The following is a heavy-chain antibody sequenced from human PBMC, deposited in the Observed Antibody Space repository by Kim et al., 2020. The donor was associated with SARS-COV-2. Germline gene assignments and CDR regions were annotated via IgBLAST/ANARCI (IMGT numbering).Heavy chain of an antibody. Sequence: GGSLRLSCAASRFSFSNYAMSWVRQAPGKGLEWVSAICCSGGSTYYADSVKGRFTISRDNSKNTLYLQMNSLRAEDTAVYYCAKDPTGSSYGAFDDWGQGPLVSVS. CDR2: ICCSGGST. D-gene: IGHD5-18*01. V-gene: IGHV3-23*01. CDR1: RFSFSNYA. CDR3: AKDPTGSSYGAFDD. J-gene: IGHJ4*02.